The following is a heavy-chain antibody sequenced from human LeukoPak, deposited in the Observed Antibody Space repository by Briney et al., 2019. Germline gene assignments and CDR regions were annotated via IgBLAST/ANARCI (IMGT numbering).Heavy chain of an antibody. CDR3: ASSRLYDILTGDAFDI. Sequence: GASVKVSCKASGYTFTSYDINWVRQATGQGLEWMGWMNPNSGNTGYAQKFQGRVTMTRNTSISTAYMELSSLRSDDTAVYYCASSRLYDILTGDAFDIWGQGTMVTVSS. J-gene: IGHJ3*02. CDR2: MNPNSGNT. CDR1: GYTFTSYD. D-gene: IGHD3-9*01. V-gene: IGHV1-8*01.